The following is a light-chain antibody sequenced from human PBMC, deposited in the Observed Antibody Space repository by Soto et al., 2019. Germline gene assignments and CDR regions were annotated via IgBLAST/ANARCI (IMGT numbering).Light chain of an antibody. Sequence: EIQMSQAPSTLSASIGDGVTITCWASQSISSWLAWYQHKPGKAPKLLIYKASSLESGVPSRFSGSGSGTEFTLTINSLQPDDFATYYCQQANSFPRTCGGGARWIS. V-gene: IGKV1-5*03. CDR3: QQANSFPRT. CDR2: KAS. CDR1: QSISSW. J-gene: IGKJ4*01.